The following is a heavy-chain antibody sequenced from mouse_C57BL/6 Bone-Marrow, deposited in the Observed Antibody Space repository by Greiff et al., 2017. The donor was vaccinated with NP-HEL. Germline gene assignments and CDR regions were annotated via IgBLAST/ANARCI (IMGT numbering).Heavy chain of an antibody. V-gene: IGHV1-84*01. CDR2: IYPGSGNT. J-gene: IGHJ2*01. Sequence: QVQLKESGPELVKPGASVKISCKASGYTFTDYYINWVKQRPGQGLEWIGWIYPGSGNTKYNEKFKGKATLTVDTSSSTAYMQLSSLTSEDSAVYFCARDHYYGSSYDLYYFDYWGQGTTLTVSS. D-gene: IGHD1-1*01. CDR1: GYTFTDYY. CDR3: ARDHYYGSSYDLYYFDY.